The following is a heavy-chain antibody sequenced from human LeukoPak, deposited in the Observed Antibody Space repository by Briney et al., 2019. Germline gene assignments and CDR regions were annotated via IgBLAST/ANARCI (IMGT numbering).Heavy chain of an antibody. D-gene: IGHD6-19*01. J-gene: IGHJ4*01. V-gene: IGHV3-23*01. CDR3: AKKGSYSSGWYGGHYFDS. CDR2: IGGDSST. CDR1: GFTFSSYW. Sequence: GGSLRLSCTASGFTFSSYWMTWVRQAPGKGLEWVAAIGGDSSTYYTGSVRGRFTISRDNSKNTVYLQMSSLRVEDTAVYYCAKKGSYSSGWYGGHYFDSWGQGTLVTVSS.